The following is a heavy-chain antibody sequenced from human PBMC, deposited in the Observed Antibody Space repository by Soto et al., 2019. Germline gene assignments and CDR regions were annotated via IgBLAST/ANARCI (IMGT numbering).Heavy chain of an antibody. Sequence: SVKVSCEACGGAFSSYASRWVRQDPGQGLEWMGGIIPIFGTANYAQKFQGRVTITADESTSTAYMELSSLRSEDTAVYYCARGQTPFLGYNWNDCYYHGMDVWGQGTTVTVSS. CDR1: GGAFSSYA. J-gene: IGHJ6*02. V-gene: IGHV1-69*13. CDR3: ARGQTPFLGYNWNDCYYHGMDV. CDR2: IIPIFGTA. D-gene: IGHD1-20*01.